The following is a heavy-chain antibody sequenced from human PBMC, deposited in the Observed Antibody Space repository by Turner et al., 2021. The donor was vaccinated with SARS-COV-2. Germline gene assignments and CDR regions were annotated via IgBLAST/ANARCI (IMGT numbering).Heavy chain of an antibody. CDR1: GFTFSSYA. Sequence: EVQLLESGGGLVQPGGSLRLSCAASGFTFSSYAMSWVRQAPGKGLEWVGRIKSKTDGGTTDYAAPVKGRFTISRDDSKNTLYLQMNSLKTEDTAVYYCTTDSGDSFSYSYVMDVWGQGTTVTVSS. CDR2: IKSKTDGGTT. J-gene: IGHJ6*02. D-gene: IGHD2-21*02. CDR3: TTDSGDSFSYSYVMDV. V-gene: IGHV3-15*01.